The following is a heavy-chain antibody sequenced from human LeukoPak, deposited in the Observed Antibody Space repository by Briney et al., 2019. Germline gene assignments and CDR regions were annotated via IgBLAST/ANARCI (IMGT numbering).Heavy chain of an antibody. CDR1: GFTFSSYA. Sequence: GGSLRLSCAASGFTFSSYAMSWVRQAPGKGLEWVSAISGSGGSTYYADSVKGRFTISRDNSKNTLYLQMNSLRAEDTAVYYCAKVDDYVWGSFRHIDYWGQGTLVTVSS. D-gene: IGHD3-16*02. V-gene: IGHV3-23*01. CDR3: AKVDDYVWGSFRHIDY. J-gene: IGHJ4*02. CDR2: ISGSGGST.